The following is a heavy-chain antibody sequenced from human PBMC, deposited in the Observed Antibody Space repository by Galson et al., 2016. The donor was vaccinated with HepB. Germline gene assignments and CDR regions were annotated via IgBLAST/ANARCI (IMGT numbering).Heavy chain of an antibody. D-gene: IGHD3-10*01. CDR3: AKDLRTGMVRALLDS. Sequence: SLRLSCAASGFTFSGHAMHWVRQAPGKGLEWVAVISYDGSNKYYGDSVKGRFTISGDNSENTLYLQMNSLRVEDTAVYYCAKDLRTGMVRALLDSWGQGILVTVSS. J-gene: IGHJ4*02. CDR2: ISYDGSNK. CDR1: GFTFSGHA. V-gene: IGHV3-30*18.